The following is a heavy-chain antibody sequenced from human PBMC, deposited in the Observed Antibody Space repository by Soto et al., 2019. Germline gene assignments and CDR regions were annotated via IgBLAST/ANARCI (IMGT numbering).Heavy chain of an antibody. CDR2: ISAYNGNT. CDR3: ARDRPEKYYDFWSGYENRDY. CDR1: GYTFTSYG. J-gene: IGHJ4*02. V-gene: IGHV1-18*01. Sequence: QVQLVQSGAEVKKSGASVKVSCKASGYTFTSYGISWVRQAPGQGLEWMGWISAYNGNTNYAQKLQGRVTMTTDTSTSTAYMELRSLRSDDTAVYYCARDRPEKYYDFWSGYENRDYWGQGTLVTVSS. D-gene: IGHD3-3*01.